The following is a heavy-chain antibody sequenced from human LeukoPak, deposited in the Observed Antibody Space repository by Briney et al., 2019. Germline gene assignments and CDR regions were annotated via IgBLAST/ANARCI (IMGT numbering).Heavy chain of an antibody. CDR1: GFTFSSYA. V-gene: IGHV3-23*01. Sequence: PGGSLRLSCAGSGFTFSSYAMSWVRQAPGKGLEWVSAISGSGGSTYYADSVKGRFTISRDNSKNTLYLQMNSLRAEDTAVYYCAKSWRYFDWLSSYYFDYWGQGTLVTVSS. D-gene: IGHD3-9*01. J-gene: IGHJ4*02. CDR2: ISGSGGST. CDR3: AKSWRYFDWLSSYYFDY.